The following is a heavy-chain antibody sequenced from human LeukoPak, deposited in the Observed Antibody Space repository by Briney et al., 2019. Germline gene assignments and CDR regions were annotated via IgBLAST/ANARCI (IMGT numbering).Heavy chain of an antibody. D-gene: IGHD1-26*01. V-gene: IGHV4-38-2*02. J-gene: IGHJ6*03. CDR3: ARDPGSGSHYYYYYYMDV. Sequence: SETLSLTCTVSGYSISSGYYWGWIRQPPGKGLEWIGSICHSGSTYYNPSLKSRVTISVDTSKNQFSLKLSSVTAADTAVYYCARDPGSGSHYYYYYYMDVWGKGTTVTVSS. CDR2: ICHSGST. CDR1: GYSISSGYY.